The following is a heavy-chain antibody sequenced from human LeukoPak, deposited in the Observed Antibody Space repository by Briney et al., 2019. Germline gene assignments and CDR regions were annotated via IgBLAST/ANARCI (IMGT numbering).Heavy chain of an antibody. Sequence: SETLSLTCAVYGGSFSGYYWSWIRQPPGKGLEWIGEINHSGSTNYNPSLKSRVTISVDTSKNQFSLKLSSVTAADTAVYYCANARFGGRGFDPWGQGTLVTVSS. CDR3: ANARFGGRGFDP. D-gene: IGHD3-3*01. V-gene: IGHV4-34*01. CDR2: INHSGST. J-gene: IGHJ5*02. CDR1: GGSFSGYY.